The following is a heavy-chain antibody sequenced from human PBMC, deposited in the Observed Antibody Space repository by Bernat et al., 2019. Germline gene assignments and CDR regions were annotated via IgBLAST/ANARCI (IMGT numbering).Heavy chain of an antibody. CDR3: ARGVTVVVPAATSEGLFDY. D-gene: IGHD2-2*01. V-gene: IGHV4-31*03. J-gene: IGHJ4*02. CDR1: GGSISSGGYY. CDR2: IYYSGST. Sequence: QVQLQESGPGLVKPSQTLSLTCTVSGGSISSGGYYWSWIRQHPGKGLEWIGYIYYSGSTYYNPSLKSRVTISVDTSKNQFSLKLSSVTAADTAVYYCARGVTVVVPAATSEGLFDYWGQGTLVTVSS.